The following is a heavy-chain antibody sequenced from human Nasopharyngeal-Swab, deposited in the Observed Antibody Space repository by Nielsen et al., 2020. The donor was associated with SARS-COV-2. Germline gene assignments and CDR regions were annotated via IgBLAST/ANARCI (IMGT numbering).Heavy chain of an antibody. D-gene: IGHD3-3*01. CDR3: AREGFLEWFNYYGMDV. J-gene: IGHJ6*02. CDR1: GFTFSSYG. V-gene: IGHV3-30*03. Sequence: GESLKISCAASGFTFSSYGIHWVRQAPGKGLEWVAVISYDGSNKYYADSVKGRFTISRDNAKNSLYLQMNSLRAEDTAVYYCAREGFLEWFNYYGMDVWGQGTTVTVSS. CDR2: ISYDGSNK.